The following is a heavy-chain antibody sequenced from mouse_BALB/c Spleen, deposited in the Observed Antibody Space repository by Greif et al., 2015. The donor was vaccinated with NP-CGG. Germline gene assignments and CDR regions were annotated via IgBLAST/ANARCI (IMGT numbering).Heavy chain of an antibody. CDR1: GFSLTSYG. D-gene: IGHD2-1*01. CDR2: IWAGGST. V-gene: IGHV2-9*02. J-gene: IGHJ4*01. CDR3: ARENYGNPYAMDY. Sequence: VQLQESGPGLVAPSQSLSITCTVSGFSLTSYGVHWVRQPPGKGLEWLGVIWAGGSTNYNSALMSRLSISKDNSKSQVFLKMNSLQTDDTAMYYCARENYGNPYAMDYWGQGTSVTVSS.